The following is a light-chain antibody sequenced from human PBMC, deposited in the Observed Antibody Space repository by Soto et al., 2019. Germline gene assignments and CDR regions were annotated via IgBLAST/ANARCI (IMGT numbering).Light chain of an antibody. Sequence: QSALTQPASVSGSPGQSITISCTGTSSDVGGYNYVSWYQQHPGKAPKLMIYDVSNRPSGVSNHFSGSKSGNTASLTISGLQDENEDDYYCSSYTTSSTRVFGGETKLTVL. CDR2: DVS. J-gene: IGLJ2*01. CDR3: SSYTTSSTRV. V-gene: IGLV2-14*01. CDR1: SSDVGGYNY.